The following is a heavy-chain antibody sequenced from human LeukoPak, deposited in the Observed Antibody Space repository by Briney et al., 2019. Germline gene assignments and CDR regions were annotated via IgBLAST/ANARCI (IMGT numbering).Heavy chain of an antibody. Sequence: SETLSLTCAVYGGSFSGYYWSWIRQPPGKGLEWIGEINHSGSTNYNPSLKSRVTISVDTSKNQFSLKLSSVTAADTAVYYCASQIGIAAAGTSFLDYWGQGTLVTVSS. V-gene: IGHV4-34*01. CDR3: ASQIGIAAAGTSFLDY. CDR2: INHSGST. CDR1: GGSFSGYY. J-gene: IGHJ4*02. D-gene: IGHD6-13*01.